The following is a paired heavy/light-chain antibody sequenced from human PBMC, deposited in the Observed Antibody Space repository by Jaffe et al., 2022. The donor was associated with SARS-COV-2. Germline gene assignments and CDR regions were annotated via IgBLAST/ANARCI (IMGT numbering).Heavy chain of an antibody. D-gene: IGHD3-3*01. CDR3: AKAPTPVDEQSDPVRSPTPIFDYYYYGMDV. Sequence: EVQLLESGGGLVQPGGSLRLSCAASGFTFSSYAMSWVRQAPGKGLEWVSAISGSGGSTYYADSVKGRFTISRDNSKNTLYLQMNSLRAEDTAVYYCAKAPTPVDEQSDPVRSPTPIFDYYYYGMDVWGQGTTVTVSS. CDR1: GFTFSSYA. J-gene: IGHJ6*02. V-gene: IGHV3-23*01. CDR2: ISGSGGST.
Light chain of an antibody. V-gene: IGLV5-45*01. CDR3: MIWHSSAVV. Sequence: QPVLTQPTSLSASPGASARLTCTLRSGINLGSYRIFWYQQKPESPPRYLLSYYSDSSKHQGSGVPSRFSGSKDASSNAGILVISGLQSEDEADYYCMIWHSSAVVFGGGTKLTVL. J-gene: IGLJ2*01. CDR2: YYSDSSK. CDR1: SGINLGSYR.